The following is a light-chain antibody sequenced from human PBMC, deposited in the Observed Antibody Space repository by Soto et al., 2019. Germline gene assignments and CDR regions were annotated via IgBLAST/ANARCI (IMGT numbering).Light chain of an antibody. J-gene: IGKJ4*01. CDR1: QSVTSTY. V-gene: IGKV3-20*01. Sequence: EIVLTHCPGTLSLSPGERAALSCRAIQSVTSTYVAWFQQKPGQAPRLLIFGASSRATGIPDRFSGSGSGTDFTLTISRLEPEDFEVYYCQQYSSSPLTFGGGTKVDIK. CDR3: QQYSSSPLT. CDR2: GAS.